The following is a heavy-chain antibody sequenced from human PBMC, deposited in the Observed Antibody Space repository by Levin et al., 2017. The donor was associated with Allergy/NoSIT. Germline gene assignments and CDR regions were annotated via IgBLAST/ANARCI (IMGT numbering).Heavy chain of an antibody. CDR3: ARGWDYYGSGSHKFDY. V-gene: IGHV4-34*01. CDR1: GGSFSGYY. CDR2: INHSGST. J-gene: IGHJ4*02. Sequence: SETLSLTCAVYGGSFSGYYWSWIRQPPGKGLEWIGEINHSGSTNYNPSLKSRVTISVDTSKNQFSLKLSSVTAADTAVYYCARGWDYYGSGSHKFDYWGQGTLVTVSS. D-gene: IGHD3-10*01.